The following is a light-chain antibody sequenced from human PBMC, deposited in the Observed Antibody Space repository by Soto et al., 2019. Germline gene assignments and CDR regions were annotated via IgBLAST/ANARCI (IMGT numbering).Light chain of an antibody. Sequence: QSALTQPASLSGSPGQSITISCTGTSSDIGGSKYVSWYQQHPGKAPKLMIYEVTYRPSGVSDRFSGSKSGNTASLTVSALQAEDEDDYYCSSYASSGTLYVFGTGTKVTVL. V-gene: IGLV2-14*01. CDR1: SSDIGGSKY. CDR3: SSYASSGTLYV. J-gene: IGLJ1*01. CDR2: EVT.